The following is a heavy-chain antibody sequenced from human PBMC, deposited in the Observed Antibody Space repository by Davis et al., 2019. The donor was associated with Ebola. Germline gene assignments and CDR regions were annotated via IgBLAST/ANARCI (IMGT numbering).Heavy chain of an antibody. V-gene: IGHV3-7*01. D-gene: IGHD6-19*01. CDR2: IRQDGSEK. CDR1: GFTFSSYW. Sequence: GESLKISCEVSGFTFSSYWMSWVRQAPGKGLEWVANIRQDGSEKQHVDSVKGRFTISRDNAKNSLYLQMNSLRAEDTAVYYCARVREWLVREGDYWGQGTLVTVSS. J-gene: IGHJ4*02. CDR3: ARVREWLVREGDY.